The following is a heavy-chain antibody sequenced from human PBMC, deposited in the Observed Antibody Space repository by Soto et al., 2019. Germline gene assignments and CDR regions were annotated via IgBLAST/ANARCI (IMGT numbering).Heavy chain of an antibody. CDR3: AKGLRGGDYYYMDV. J-gene: IGHJ6*03. CDR1: GFTFSSYA. Sequence: GGSLRLSCAASGFTFSSYAMSWVRQAPGKGLEWVSAISGSGGSTYYADSVKGRFTISRDNSKNTLYLQMNSLRAEDTAVYYCAKGLRGGDYYYMDVWGKGTTVTVSS. D-gene: IGHD5-12*01. V-gene: IGHV3-23*01. CDR2: ISGSGGST.